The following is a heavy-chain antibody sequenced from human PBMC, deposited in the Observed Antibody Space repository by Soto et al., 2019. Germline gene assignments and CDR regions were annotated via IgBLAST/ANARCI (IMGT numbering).Heavy chain of an antibody. CDR2: MNPNSGNT. Sequence: GASVKVSCKASGCTFTSYDINWVRQATGQGLEWMGWMNPNSGNTGYAQKFQGRVTMTRNTSISTAYMELSSLRSEDTAVYYCAGVGVTYYYYGMDVWGQGTTVTVSS. D-gene: IGHD1-26*01. CDR3: AGVGVTYYYYGMDV. J-gene: IGHJ6*02. CDR1: GCTFTSYD. V-gene: IGHV1-8*01.